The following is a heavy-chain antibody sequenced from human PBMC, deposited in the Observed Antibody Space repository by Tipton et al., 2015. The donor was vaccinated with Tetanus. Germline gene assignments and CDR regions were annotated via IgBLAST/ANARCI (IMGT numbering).Heavy chain of an antibody. V-gene: IGHV1-2*06. J-gene: IGHJ4*02. CDR3: ARDSVHYGSGSYPD. D-gene: IGHD3-10*01. CDR2: INPNSGGT. CDR1: GYTFTGYY. Sequence: QLVQSGPEVKKPGASVKVSCKASGYTFTGYYMHWVRQAPGQGLEWMGRINPNSGGTNYAQKFQGRVTMTRDTSISTAYMELSRLRSDDTAVYYCARDSVHYGSGSYPDWGQGTLVTVSS.